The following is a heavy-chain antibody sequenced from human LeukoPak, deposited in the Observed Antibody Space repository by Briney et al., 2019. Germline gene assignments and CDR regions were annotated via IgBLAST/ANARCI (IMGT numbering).Heavy chain of an antibody. CDR2: MNPNSGNT. Sequence: ASVNVSCKASGYTFTSYYMHWVRQAPGQGLEWMGWMNPNSGNTGYAQKFQGRVTMTRNTSISTAYMELSSLRSEDTAVYYCARGVGPTSYDSSGFDPWGQGTLVTVSS. CDR3: ARGVGPTSYDSSGFDP. D-gene: IGHD3-22*01. V-gene: IGHV1-8*02. J-gene: IGHJ5*02. CDR1: GYTFTSYY.